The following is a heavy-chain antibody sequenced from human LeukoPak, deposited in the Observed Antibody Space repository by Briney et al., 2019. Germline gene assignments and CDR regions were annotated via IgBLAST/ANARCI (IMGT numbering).Heavy chain of an antibody. CDR2: INPNSGGT. CDR1: GYTFTGYY. CDR3: ARDSNDFWSGYYGL. J-gene: IGHJ4*02. V-gene: IGHV1-2*02. Sequence: ASVKVSCKASGYTFTGYYMHWVRQAPGQGLEWMGWINPNSGGTNYAQKFQGRVTMTRDTSISTAYMELSRLRSDDTAVYYCARDSNDFWSGYYGLWGQGTLVTVSS. D-gene: IGHD3-3*01.